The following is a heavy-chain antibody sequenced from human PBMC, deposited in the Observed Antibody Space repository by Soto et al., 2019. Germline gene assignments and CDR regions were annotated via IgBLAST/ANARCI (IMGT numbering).Heavy chain of an antibody. CDR3: SRDALDYCGSGFGYRSYYYYYGMDV. CDR2: INAGNGNT. Sequence: GASVKVGSKASGYTFTSYAMHWVRQAPGQRLEWMGWINAGNGNTKYSQKFQGRVTITRDTSARTAYMELSSLRSEDTAVYYCSRDALDYCGSGFGYRSYYYYYGMDVWGQGSTVTVT. D-gene: IGHD3-10*01. CDR1: GYTFTSYA. V-gene: IGHV1-3*01. J-gene: IGHJ6*02.